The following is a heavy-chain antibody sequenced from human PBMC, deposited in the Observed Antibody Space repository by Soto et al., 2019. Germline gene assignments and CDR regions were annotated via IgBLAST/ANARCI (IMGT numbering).Heavy chain of an antibody. V-gene: IGHV4-34*01. Sequence: QVQLQQWGAGLLKPSETLSLTCAVYGGSFSGYYWSWIRQPPGKGLEWIGEINHSGSTNYNPSLKSRVTISVDTSKNQFSLKLSSVTAADTAVYYCTTGEGGYDSHYYYYMDVWGKGTTVTVSS. CDR2: INHSGST. D-gene: IGHD5-12*01. J-gene: IGHJ6*03. CDR1: GGSFSGYY. CDR3: TTGEGGYDSHYYYYMDV.